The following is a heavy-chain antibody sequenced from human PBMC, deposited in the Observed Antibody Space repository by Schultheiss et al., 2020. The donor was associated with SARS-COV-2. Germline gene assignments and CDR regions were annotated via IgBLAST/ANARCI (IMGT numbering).Heavy chain of an antibody. J-gene: IGHJ4*02. D-gene: IGHD3-3*01. V-gene: IGHV4-39*07. CDR2: IYYSGST. Sequence: SQTLSLTCTVSGGSISISSYYWGWIRQPPGKGLEWIGSIYYSGSTYYNPSLKSRVTISVDTSKNQFSLKLSSVTAADTAVYYCARIIRFLEWLFDYWGQGTLVTVSS. CDR3: ARIIRFLEWLFDY. CDR1: GGSISISSYY.